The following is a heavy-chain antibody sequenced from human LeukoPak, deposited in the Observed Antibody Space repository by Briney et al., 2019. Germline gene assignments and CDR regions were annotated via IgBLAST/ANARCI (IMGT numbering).Heavy chain of an antibody. CDR3: TTYGRDGYRGYF. J-gene: IGHJ4*02. V-gene: IGHV3-48*04. CDR1: GFILSSYS. Sequence: PGGSLRLSCAASGFILSSYSMSWVRQAPGKGLEWVSYINGPSDTIYYADSVKGRFSISRDNAKYSVYLQMSSLRAEDTAVYYCTTYGRDGYRGYFWGQGALVTVSS. CDR2: INGPSDTI. D-gene: IGHD5-24*01.